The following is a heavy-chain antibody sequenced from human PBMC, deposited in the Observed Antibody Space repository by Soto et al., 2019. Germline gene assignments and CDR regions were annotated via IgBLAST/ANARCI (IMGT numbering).Heavy chain of an antibody. CDR2: ISYDGSNK. CDR1: GFTFSSYA. J-gene: IGHJ6*02. Sequence: QVQLVESGGGVVQPGRSLRLSCAASGFTFSSYAVHWVRQAPGKGLEWVAVISYDGSNKYYADSVKGRFTISRDNSKNTLYLQMNSLRAEDTAVYYCARDGGSGWYGNYYGMDVWGQGTTVTVSS. D-gene: IGHD6-19*01. V-gene: IGHV3-30-3*01. CDR3: ARDGGSGWYGNYYGMDV.